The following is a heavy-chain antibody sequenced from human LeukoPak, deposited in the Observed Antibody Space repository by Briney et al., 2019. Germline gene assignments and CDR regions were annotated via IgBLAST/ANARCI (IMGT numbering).Heavy chain of an antibody. CDR3: VRDYFCSGGTCDDCFDP. J-gene: IGHJ5*02. D-gene: IGHD2-15*01. CDR1: GYTFTNYG. CDR2: ISTYDHDT. Sequence: ASVKVSCKACGYTFTNYGISWVRQAPGQGLEWMAWISTYDHDTNYAQKFRGRVTMTTDTSTSTAYMELRSLGSDDTAVYYCVRDYFCSGGTCDDCFDPWGQGTLVTVSS. V-gene: IGHV1-18*01.